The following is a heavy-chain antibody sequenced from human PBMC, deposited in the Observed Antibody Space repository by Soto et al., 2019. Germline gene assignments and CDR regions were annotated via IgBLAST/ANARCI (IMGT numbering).Heavy chain of an antibody. CDR2: TYYRSKWYN. D-gene: IGHD4-4*01. CDR3: ARTETPVEMATFDY. CDR1: GDSVSSNSAA. J-gene: IGHJ4*02. Sequence: SETLSLTCAISGDSVSSNSAAWNWIRQSPSRGLEWLGRTYYRSKWYNDYAVSVKSRITINPDTSKNQFSLQLNSVTPEDTAVYYCARTETPVEMATFDYWGQGTLVTVSS. V-gene: IGHV6-1*01.